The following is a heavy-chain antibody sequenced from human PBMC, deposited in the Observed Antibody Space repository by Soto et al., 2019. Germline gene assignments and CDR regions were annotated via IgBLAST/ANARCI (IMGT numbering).Heavy chain of an antibody. V-gene: IGHV2-5*02. Sequence: QITLKESGPTLVKPTQTLTLTCSFSGFSLSTSGQGVAWIRQPPGKALEGLALIYWDDEPRYSPSLKSRLTVTKDTSKNQVVFKMTNMHPVDTATYYCALYTYSVFDHWGQGTLVTVSS. CDR3: ALYTYSVFDH. D-gene: IGHD2-2*02. J-gene: IGHJ4*02. CDR2: IYWDDEP. CDR1: GFSLSTSGQG.